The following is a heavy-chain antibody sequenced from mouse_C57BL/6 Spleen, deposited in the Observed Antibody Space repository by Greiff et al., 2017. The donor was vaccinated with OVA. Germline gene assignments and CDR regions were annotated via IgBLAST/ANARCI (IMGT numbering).Heavy chain of an antibody. D-gene: IGHD2-2*01. V-gene: IGHV5-16*01. CDR3: ARGGDYGYDGAWFAY. CDR1: GFTFSDYY. Sequence: EVHLVESEGGLVQPGSSMKLSCTASGFTFSDYYMAWVRQVPEKGLEWVANINYDGSSTYYLDSLKSRFIISRDNAKNILYLQMSSLKSEDTATYYCARGGDYGYDGAWFAYWGQGTLVTVSA. J-gene: IGHJ3*01. CDR2: INYDGSST.